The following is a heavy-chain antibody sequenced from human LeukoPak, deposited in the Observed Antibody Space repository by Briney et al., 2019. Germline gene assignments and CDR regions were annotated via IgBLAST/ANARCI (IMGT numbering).Heavy chain of an antibody. CDR3: VKESPYPEGSTARIYYFDN. Sequence: PGGSLRLSCAASGFTFANYAMGWVRQAPGKGLEWVSALTPAGTTFYADIVKGRFSVSRDNSKNTLSLQMNSLRAEDTAVYYCVKESPYPEGSTARIYYFDNWGQGTLVTVSS. CDR2: LTPAGTT. J-gene: IGHJ4*02. D-gene: IGHD2-2*01. V-gene: IGHV3-23*01. CDR1: GFTFANYA.